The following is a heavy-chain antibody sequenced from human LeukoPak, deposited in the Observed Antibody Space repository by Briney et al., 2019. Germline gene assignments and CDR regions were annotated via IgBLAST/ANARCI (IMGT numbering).Heavy chain of an antibody. J-gene: IGHJ4*02. CDR1: GGTFSSYA. D-gene: IGHD6-19*01. Sequence: GASVKVSCKASGGTFSSYAISWVRQAPGQGLEWMGGIIPIFGTANYAQKFQGRVTITADKSTSTAYMELSSLRSEDTAVYYCASGGIAVAKTFDYWGQGTLVTVSS. CDR2: IIPIFGTA. V-gene: IGHV1-69*06. CDR3: ASGGIAVAKTFDY.